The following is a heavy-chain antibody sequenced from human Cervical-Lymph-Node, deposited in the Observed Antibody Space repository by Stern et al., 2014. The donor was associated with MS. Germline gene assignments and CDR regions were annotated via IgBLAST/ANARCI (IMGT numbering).Heavy chain of an antibody. V-gene: IGHV3-23*04. CDR2: MGDSAGGT. CDR3: AKAWMQLWYGFDY. CDR1: GFTFSSYG. J-gene: IGHJ4*02. Sequence: EVQLVESGGGLVQPGGSLRLSCAASGFTFSSYGLNWVRQAPGKGLEWVSGMGDSAGGTYYADSVKGRFTISRDNSKNTLYLQMNSLRAEDTAVYYCAKAWMQLWYGFDYWGPGSLVTVSS. D-gene: IGHD5-18*01.